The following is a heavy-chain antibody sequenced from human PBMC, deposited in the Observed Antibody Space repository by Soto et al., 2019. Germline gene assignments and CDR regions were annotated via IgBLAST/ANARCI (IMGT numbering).Heavy chain of an antibody. V-gene: IGHV4-34*01. CDR3: ARVDVAAASLTYYFDY. Sequence: SETLSLTCAVYGGSFSGYYWSWIRQPPGKGLEWIGEINHSGSTNYNPSLKSRVTISVDTSKNQFSLKLSSVTAADTAVYYCARVDVAAASLTYYFDYWGQGTLVTV. J-gene: IGHJ4*02. CDR2: INHSGST. CDR1: GGSFSGYY. D-gene: IGHD6-13*01.